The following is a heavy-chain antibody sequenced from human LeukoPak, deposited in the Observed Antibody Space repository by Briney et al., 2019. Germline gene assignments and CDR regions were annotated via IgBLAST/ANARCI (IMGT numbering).Heavy chain of an antibody. Sequence: GESLKISCKGSGYTFSSYWIGWVRQMPGKGLEWMGIIYPDDSDTRYSPPFQGQVTISADKSISTAYLQWSSLKASDTAMYYCARLAYCSNDVCYSNYYSSMDVWGKGTTVTVSS. J-gene: IGHJ6*03. CDR1: GYTFSSYW. CDR2: IYPDDSDT. V-gene: IGHV5-51*01. CDR3: ARLAYCSNDVCYSNYYSSMDV. D-gene: IGHD2-8*01.